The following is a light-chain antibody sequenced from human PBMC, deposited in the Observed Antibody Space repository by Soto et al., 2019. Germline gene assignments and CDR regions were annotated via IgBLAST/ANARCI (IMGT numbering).Light chain of an antibody. V-gene: IGLV2-14*01. CDR2: EVN. J-gene: IGLJ1*01. CDR3: SSYTSSSTLV. CDR1: SSDVGGYNY. Sequence: QPVLTQPASVSGSPGQSITISCTGTSSDVGGYNYVSWYQQHPGKAPKLMIYEVNNRPSGVSNRFSGSKSGNTASLTISGLQTEDEADYYCSSYTSSSTLVFGTGTKVTVL.